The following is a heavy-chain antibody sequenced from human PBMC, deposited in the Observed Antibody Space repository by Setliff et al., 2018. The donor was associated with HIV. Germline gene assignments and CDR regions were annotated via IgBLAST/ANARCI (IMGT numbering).Heavy chain of an antibody. CDR1: GVSISSSSSY. Sequence: SETLSLTCTVAGVSISSSSSYWGWIRQPPEKGLEWIGNVYYNGKTYNNPSLKSRVTVSVDTSKNQFSLKMSAVTAADTGMYYCVRLTGYCSGDSCFSGEFDYWGQGALVTVS. D-gene: IGHD2-15*01. CDR2: VYYNGKT. J-gene: IGHJ4*02. CDR3: VRLTGYCSGDSCFSGEFDY. V-gene: IGHV4-39*01.